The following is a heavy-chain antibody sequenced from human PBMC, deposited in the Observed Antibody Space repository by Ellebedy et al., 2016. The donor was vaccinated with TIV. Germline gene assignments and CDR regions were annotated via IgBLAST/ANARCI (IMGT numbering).Heavy chain of an antibody. CDR3: SSPVHCTTTSCYGP. Sequence: PGGSLRLSCPASGFSFRDSSIPWVRQASGKGLEWLGRIRTKAHSYATASAASVTGRFTMSRDESTNTAYLQMDSLKTDDTAVYYCSSPVHCTTTSCYGPWGQGTLVTVSS. D-gene: IGHD2-2*01. CDR1: GFSFRDSS. J-gene: IGHJ5*02. V-gene: IGHV3-73*01. CDR2: IRTKAHSYAT.